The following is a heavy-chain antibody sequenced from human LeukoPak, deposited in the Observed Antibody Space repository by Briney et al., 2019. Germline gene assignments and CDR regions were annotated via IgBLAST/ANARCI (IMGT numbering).Heavy chain of an antibody. J-gene: IGHJ5*02. V-gene: IGHV4-39*07. Sequence: PSETLSLTCTVSGGSISSSNFYWGWIRQPPGKGLEWIGSIYYSGSTYYNPSLKSRVSISVDTSKNQFSLKLSSVTAADTAVYYCARFRPRGSGSHARNWFDPWGQGTLVTVSS. CDR3: ARFRPRGSGSHARNWFDP. CDR1: GGSISSSNFY. CDR2: IYYSGST. D-gene: IGHD3-10*01.